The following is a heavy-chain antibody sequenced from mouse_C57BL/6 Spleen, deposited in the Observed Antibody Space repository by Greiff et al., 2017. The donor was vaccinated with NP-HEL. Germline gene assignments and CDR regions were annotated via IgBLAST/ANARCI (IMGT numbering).Heavy chain of an antibody. CDR3: ARGITTVVALAFDY. J-gene: IGHJ2*01. Sequence: QVQLQQSGPELVKPGASVKISCKASGYAFSSSWMNWVKQRPGKGLEWIGRIYPGDGDTNYNGKFKGKATLTADKSSSTAYMQLSSLTSEDSAVYFCARGITTVVALAFDYWGQGTTLTVSS. D-gene: IGHD1-1*01. V-gene: IGHV1-82*01. CDR1: GYAFSSSW. CDR2: IYPGDGDT.